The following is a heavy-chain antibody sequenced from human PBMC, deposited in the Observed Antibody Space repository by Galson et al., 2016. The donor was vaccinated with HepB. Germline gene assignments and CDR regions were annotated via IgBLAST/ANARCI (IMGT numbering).Heavy chain of an antibody. CDR3: VKQTGYYYEEALHI. CDR1: GFVFSNFG. D-gene: IGHD3-9*01. CDR2: ISTRRTT. J-gene: IGHJ3*02. V-gene: IGHV3-23*01. Sequence: SLRLSCAASGFVFSNFGLSWVRQAPGKGLEWVASISTRRTTYYSDSVQGRFTISRDNSNNTLYLQMNGLRAEDTALYYCVKQTGYYYEEALHIWGQGTMVTVSS.